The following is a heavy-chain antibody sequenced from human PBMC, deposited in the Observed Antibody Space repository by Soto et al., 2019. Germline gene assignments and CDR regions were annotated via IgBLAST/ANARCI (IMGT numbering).Heavy chain of an antibody. J-gene: IGHJ4*02. V-gene: IGHV3-30*18. CDR1: GFTFTPYG. Sequence: QVQLVESGGGVVQPGRPLRLSCAASGFTFTPYGMHRGRQAPGKGLEWVAVISYDGSNKYYADSVKGRFTISRDNSKNTLYLQMNSLRAEDTALYYCAKGARVVAASPPDYWGQGTLVTVSS. CDR3: AKGARVVAASPPDY. CDR2: ISYDGSNK. D-gene: IGHD2-15*01.